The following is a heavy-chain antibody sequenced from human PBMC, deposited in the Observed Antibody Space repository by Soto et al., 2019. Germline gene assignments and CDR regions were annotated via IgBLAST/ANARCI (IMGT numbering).Heavy chain of an antibody. J-gene: IGHJ4*02. Sequence: EVQLVQSGAEVKMPGESLKISCKASGYIFTTYWIAWVRQMPGKGLEWIGIINPTDSDTRYSPSFQGQVTISADKSISTTYLQGSSLKASDTAIYFCAGQWNFDYWGQGTLVNVSS. V-gene: IGHV5-51*01. CDR1: GYIFTTYW. CDR2: INPTDSDT. CDR3: AGQWNFDY. D-gene: IGHD5-12*01.